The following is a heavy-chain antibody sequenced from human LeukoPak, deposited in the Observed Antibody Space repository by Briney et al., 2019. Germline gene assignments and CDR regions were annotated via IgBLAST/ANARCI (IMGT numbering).Heavy chain of an antibody. CDR1: VGSISSGSYY. V-gene: IGHV4-61*02. J-gene: IGHJ4*02. CDR2: LYTSGST. Sequence: SDTLSLTCTVSVGSISSGSYYWSWIRQPAWHVLECIGRLYTSGSTNDNPSLKCRVTISVDTSKNQFYLKLSFVTAADTFVFQAEGGIRDYYGSGSYRFGVYYFDYWGQGTLVTVSS. CDR3: EGGIRDYYGSGSYRFGVYYFDY. D-gene: IGHD3-10*01.